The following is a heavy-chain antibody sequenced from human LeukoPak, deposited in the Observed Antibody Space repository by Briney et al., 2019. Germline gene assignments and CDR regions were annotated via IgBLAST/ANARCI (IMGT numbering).Heavy chain of an antibody. J-gene: IGHJ4*01. D-gene: IGHD6-19*01. CDR3: EKGIYSSGWSYFDY. V-gene: IGHV3-23*01. CDR1: GFTFSNSA. CDR2: LSGSAITT. Sequence: GGSLRLSCAASGFTFSNSARSWVPQAPGKGLGWGSTLSGSAITTDYADSVKGAFTISRDNSKNTLYLQMNRLRAEDTAVYYCEKGIYSSGWSYFDYWGHGTLVTVSS.